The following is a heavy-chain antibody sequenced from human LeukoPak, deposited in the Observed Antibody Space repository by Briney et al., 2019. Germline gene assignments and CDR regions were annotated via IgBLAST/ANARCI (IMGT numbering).Heavy chain of an antibody. CDR3: ATGGGNYYNLAY. CDR1: GYTFTSYD. V-gene: IGHV1-8*01. D-gene: IGHD1-26*01. Sequence: GASVTVSCTASGYTFTSYDINWVRQASGQGLEWMGWMNPNSGNTGFAQKFQGRLTMTTNTSLNTAYMDLSSLKSEDTAVYFCATGGGNYYNLAYWGQGTLVTVSS. CDR2: MNPNSGNT. J-gene: IGHJ4*02.